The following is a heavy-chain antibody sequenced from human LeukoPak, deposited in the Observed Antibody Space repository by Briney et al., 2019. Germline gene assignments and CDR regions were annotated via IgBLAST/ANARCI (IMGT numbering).Heavy chain of an antibody. CDR2: IRYDGTNK. V-gene: IGHV3-30*02. J-gene: IGHJ4*02. D-gene: IGHD1/OR15-1a*01. CDR1: GFTFSRFG. Sequence: PGGSLRLSCAASGFTFSRFGMHWVRQAPGKGLQWEAFIRYDGTNKFYADSVKGRFTMSRDDPKNTLYLQMNSLSAEDTAVYYCAKSRGEQLYFRDFDYWGQGTLVTVSS. CDR3: AKSRGEQLYFRDFDY.